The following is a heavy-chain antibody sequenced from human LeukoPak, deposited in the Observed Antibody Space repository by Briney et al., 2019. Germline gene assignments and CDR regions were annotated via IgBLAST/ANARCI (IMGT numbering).Heavy chain of an antibody. CDR1: GGSISSSNW. V-gene: IGHV4-4*02. J-gene: IGHJ5*02. Sequence: SGTLSLTCAVSGGSISSSNWWSWVRQPPGKGLEWIGEIYHSGSTNYNPSLKSRVTISVDKSKNQFSLKLSSVTAADTAVYYCARVGATIHEYNWFDPWGQGTLVTVSS. CDR3: ARVGATIHEYNWFDP. D-gene: IGHD1-26*01. CDR2: IYHSGST.